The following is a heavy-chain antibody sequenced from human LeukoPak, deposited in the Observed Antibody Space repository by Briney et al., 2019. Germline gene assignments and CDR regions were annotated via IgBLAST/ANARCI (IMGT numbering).Heavy chain of an antibody. CDR2: IKQDGSEK. CDR1: GFTFSSYW. Sequence: GGSLRLSCAASGFTFSSYWMSWVRQAPGEGLEWVANIKQDGSEKYYVDSVKGRFTIYRDNAKNSLYLQMNSLRAEDTAVYYCARVVVEWLVQEGYYFDYWGHGTLVTVSS. J-gene: IGHJ4*01. D-gene: IGHD6-19*01. V-gene: IGHV3-7*01. CDR3: ARVVVEWLVQEGYYFDY.